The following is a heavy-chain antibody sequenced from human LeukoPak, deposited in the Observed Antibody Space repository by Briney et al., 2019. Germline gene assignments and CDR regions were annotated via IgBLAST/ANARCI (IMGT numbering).Heavy chain of an antibody. J-gene: IGHJ4*02. V-gene: IGHV3-21*01. Sequence: GALRLSCAASGFTFSRYSMNWVRQAPGKGLEWVSSISSSGSYIYYADSLKGRFTISRDNGKNSLYLQMNSLRAEDTAVYYCAGFYYDTTGYPSPLVFDYWGQGTLVTVSS. CDR3: AGFYYDTTGYPSPLVFDY. D-gene: IGHD3-22*01. CDR2: ISSSGSYI. CDR1: GFTFSRYS.